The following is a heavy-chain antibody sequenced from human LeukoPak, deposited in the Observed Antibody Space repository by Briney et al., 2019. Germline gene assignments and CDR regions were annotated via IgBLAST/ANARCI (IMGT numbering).Heavy chain of an antibody. CDR2: VGTAGET. J-gene: IGHJ4*02. V-gene: IGHV3-13*01. CDR1: GFTFSSHD. D-gene: IGHD1-1*01. CDR3: ARVAKERVGGVYYFDY. Sequence: GGSLRLSCAASGFTFSSHDMHWVRQPTGKGLEWVSTVGTAGETYYPGSVKGRFTISRENAKNSLYLQMNSLRAGDTAVYYCARVAKERVGGVYYFDYWGQGTLVTVSS.